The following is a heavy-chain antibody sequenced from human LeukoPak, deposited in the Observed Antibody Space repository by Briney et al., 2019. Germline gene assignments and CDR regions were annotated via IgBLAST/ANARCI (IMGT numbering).Heavy chain of an antibody. D-gene: IGHD3-9*01. CDR1: GGTFSSYA. Sequence: SVNVFCKASGGTFSSYAISWVRQAPGKGLEWMGGIITIFGTANYAQKFQGRVTITADKSTSTAYMELSSLRSEDTAVYYCARQAEYDILTGYSYFDYWGQGTLVTVSS. J-gene: IGHJ4*02. CDR3: ARQAEYDILTGYSYFDY. CDR2: IITIFGTA. V-gene: IGHV1-69*06.